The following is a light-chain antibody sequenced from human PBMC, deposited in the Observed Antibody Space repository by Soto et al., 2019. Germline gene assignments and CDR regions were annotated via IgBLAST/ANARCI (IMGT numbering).Light chain of an antibody. CDR2: GAS. CDR3: QQCNNGPPWT. CDR1: QTVSSN. Sequence: EVVMTQSPATLSVSPGERSTLSCMASQTVSSNLAWYQQKPGQAPRLLIYGASTRAAGIPDRFSGSGSGTEFTLTISGLQSDDFAVYYCQQCNNGPPWTFGQGTKVDIK. V-gene: IGKV3-15*01. J-gene: IGKJ1*01.